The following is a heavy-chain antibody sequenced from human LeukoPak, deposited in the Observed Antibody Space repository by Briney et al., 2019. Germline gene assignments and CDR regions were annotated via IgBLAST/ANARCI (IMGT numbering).Heavy chain of an antibody. D-gene: IGHD5-12*01. J-gene: IGHJ3*02. CDR3: VASLGASDI. V-gene: IGHV3-23*01. CDR2: INSSGGST. CDR1: GFTFSNSA. Sequence: GWSLRLSCAASGFTFSNSAMRWVRQAPAKGLEGVSTINSSGGSTYFADSVKGRFTISRDNSKNPLYLQMNSLRTEDTAVYYTVASLGASDIWGQGTMVTVSS.